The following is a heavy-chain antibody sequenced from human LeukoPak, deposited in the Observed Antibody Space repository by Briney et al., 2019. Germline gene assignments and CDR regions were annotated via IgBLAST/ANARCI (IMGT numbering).Heavy chain of an antibody. V-gene: IGHV3-23*01. CDR1: GFTFSSYG. CDR3: AKAMLKYYYYYMDV. J-gene: IGHJ6*03. Sequence: GGSLRLSCAASGFTFSSYGMSWVRQAPGKGLEWVSAISGSGGSTYYADSVKGRFTISRDNSKNTLYLQMNSLRAEDTAVYYCAKAMLKYYYYYMDVWGKGTTVTVSS. D-gene: IGHD3-10*02. CDR2: ISGSGGST.